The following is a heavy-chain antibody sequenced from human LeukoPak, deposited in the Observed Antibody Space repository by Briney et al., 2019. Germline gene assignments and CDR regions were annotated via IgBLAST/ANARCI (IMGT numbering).Heavy chain of an antibody. D-gene: IGHD2-21*02. CDR3: ARHPQRSLGVTTSGPYYYAMDV. CDR1: GGSISSNTYY. Sequence: SETLSLTCTVSGGSISSNTYYWAWIRQPPGKGLEWTGTIYYSGSTFYNPSLKRRVTISVDASKNQFSLRLSSVTAADTAVYYCARHPQRSLGVTTSGPYYYAMDVWGQGTTVTVSS. V-gene: IGHV4-39*01. J-gene: IGHJ6*02. CDR2: IYYSGST.